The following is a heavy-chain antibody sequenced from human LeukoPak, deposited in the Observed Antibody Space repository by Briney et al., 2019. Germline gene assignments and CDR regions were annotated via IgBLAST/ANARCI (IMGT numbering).Heavy chain of an antibody. Sequence: PGGSLRLSCAASGFTFSSYWMHWVRQAPGKGLVWVSRINSDGSSTSYAGSVKGRFTISRDNAKNTLYLQMNSLRAEDTAVYYCARTSSYVHDAFDIWGQGTMVTVSS. J-gene: IGHJ3*02. CDR1: GFTFSSYW. D-gene: IGHD3-16*01. CDR2: INSDGSST. CDR3: ARTSSYVHDAFDI. V-gene: IGHV3-74*01.